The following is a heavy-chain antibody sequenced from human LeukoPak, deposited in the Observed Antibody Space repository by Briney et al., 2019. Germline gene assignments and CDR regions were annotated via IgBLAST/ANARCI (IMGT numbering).Heavy chain of an antibody. Sequence: PSGTLSLTCTVSGGSISSGDYYWSWIRQPPGKGLEWIGYIYYSGSTYYNPSLKSRVTISVDTSKNQFSLKLSSVTAADTAVYYCARSSVVVEGAFDIWGQGTMVTVSS. CDR2: IYYSGST. CDR3: ARSSVVVEGAFDI. V-gene: IGHV4-30-4*01. J-gene: IGHJ3*02. D-gene: IGHD2-15*01. CDR1: GGSISSGDYY.